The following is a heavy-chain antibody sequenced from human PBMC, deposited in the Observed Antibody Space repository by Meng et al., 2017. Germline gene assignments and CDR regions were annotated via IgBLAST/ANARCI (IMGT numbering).Heavy chain of an antibody. J-gene: IGHJ4*02. CDR1: GFSVTTSY. V-gene: IGHV3-53*02. Sequence: GQPVETGGGFVPPGGSLRLFCTGFGFSVTTSYMSWVRQAPGKGLEWVSVIYSGGSPYYADSVKGRFSISRDNSKNTLYLQMNSLRAEDTAVYFCARDISSGWYHNYWGQGTLVTVSS. CDR3: ARDISSGWYHNY. CDR2: IYSGGSP. D-gene: IGHD6-19*01.